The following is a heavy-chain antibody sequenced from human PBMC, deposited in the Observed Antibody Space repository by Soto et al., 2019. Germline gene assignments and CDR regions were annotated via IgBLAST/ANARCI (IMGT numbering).Heavy chain of an antibody. CDR3: ASRLPTHQWLNYYYYGMDV. D-gene: IGHD3-22*01. Sequence: LRLSCAASGFVFSSYAMTWVRQAPGKGLEWVSTLSAPGVTTYYADSVQGRFTISRDNSKNTLYLLMDSLRSEDTAVYYCASRLPTHQWLNYYYYGMDVWGQGTTVTVSS. J-gene: IGHJ6*02. CDR1: GFVFSSYA. CDR2: LSAPGVTT. V-gene: IGHV3-23*01.